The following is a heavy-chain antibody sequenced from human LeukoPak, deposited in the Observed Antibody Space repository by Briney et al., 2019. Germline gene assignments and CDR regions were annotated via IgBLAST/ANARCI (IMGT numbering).Heavy chain of an antibody. CDR3: GRGRGNGRPENYFDY. Sequence: GASVKVSCKASGYTFTSYDINWVRPATGQGLEWMGWMNPNSGNTGYAQKFQGRVTMTRNTSISTAYMELSSLRSEDTAVYYCGRGRGNGRPENYFDYWGQGTLVTVSS. V-gene: IGHV1-8*01. CDR1: GYTFTSYD. D-gene: IGHD2-8*01. J-gene: IGHJ4*02. CDR2: MNPNSGNT.